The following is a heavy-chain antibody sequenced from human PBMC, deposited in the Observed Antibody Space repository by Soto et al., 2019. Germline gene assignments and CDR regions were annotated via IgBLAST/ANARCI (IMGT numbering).Heavy chain of an antibody. J-gene: IGHJ3*02. CDR1: GFSLSTSGVG. Sequence: SGPTLVNPTQTLTLTCTFSGFSLSTSGVGVGWIRQPPGKALEWLALIYWNDDKRYSPSLKSRLTITKDTSKNQVVLTMTNMDPVDTATYYCAHFPSKRITMVRGVSNAFDIWGQGTMVTVSS. V-gene: IGHV2-5*01. D-gene: IGHD3-10*01. CDR3: AHFPSKRITMVRGVSNAFDI. CDR2: IYWNDDK.